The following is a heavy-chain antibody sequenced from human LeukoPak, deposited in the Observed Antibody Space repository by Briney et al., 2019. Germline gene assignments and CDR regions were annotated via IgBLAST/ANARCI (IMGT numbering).Heavy chain of an antibody. CDR3: ARGPAASGYFDY. CDR2: IYSDGSI. CDR1: GGSISGHY. J-gene: IGHJ4*02. Sequence: PSETLSLTCTVSGGSISGHYWSWLRQPAGKGLEWIGHIYSDGSINYSPSLKSRVTMSVDTSKNQFSLKLYSVTAADTAVSYCARGPAASGYFDYWDQGTLVTVSS. D-gene: IGHD6-13*01. V-gene: IGHV4-4*07.